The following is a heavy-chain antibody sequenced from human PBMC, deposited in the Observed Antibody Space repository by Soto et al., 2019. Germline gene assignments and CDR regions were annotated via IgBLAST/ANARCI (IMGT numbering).Heavy chain of an antibody. V-gene: IGHV3-15*01. J-gene: IGHJ4*02. CDR1: GFIFSNAW. Sequence: EVQLVESGGGLVKPGGSLRLSCAASGFIFSNAWMSWVRQAPGKGLEWVGRIKTKTNGETTDYAAPVNGRFTISRDDSKNTLYLQMNSLRTEHTAVYYCTRDKDIVVVSAQFDSWGQGTLVTVSS. CDR3: TRDKDIVVVSAQFDS. CDR2: IKTKTNGETT. D-gene: IGHD2-15*01.